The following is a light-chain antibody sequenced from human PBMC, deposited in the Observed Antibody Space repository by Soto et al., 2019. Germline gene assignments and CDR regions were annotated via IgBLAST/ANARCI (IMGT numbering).Light chain of an antibody. CDR3: CSYAGSYIPYV. CDR2: DVS. V-gene: IGLV2-11*01. J-gene: IGLJ1*01. CDR1: SSDVGGYNY. Sequence: QSALTQPRSVSGSPGQSVTISCTGTSSDVGGYNYVSWYQQHPGKAPKLMIYDVSKRPSGVPDRFSGSKSGNTASLTISGLQAEDEADYYCCSYAGSYIPYVFGTGTNLTVL.